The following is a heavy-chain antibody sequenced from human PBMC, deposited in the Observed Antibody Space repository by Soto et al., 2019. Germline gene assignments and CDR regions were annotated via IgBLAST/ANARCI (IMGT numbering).Heavy chain of an antibody. J-gene: IGHJ4*02. CDR3: ARSSIPAAAIDY. Sequence: SETLSLTCTVSGGSISSYYWSWIRQPPGKGLEWIGYIYYSGNTNYNPSLKSRVTISVDTSKNQFSLKLSSVTAADTAVYYCARSSIPAAAIDYWGQGTPVTVSS. CDR1: GGSISSYY. CDR2: IYYSGNT. V-gene: IGHV4-59*01. D-gene: IGHD6-13*01.